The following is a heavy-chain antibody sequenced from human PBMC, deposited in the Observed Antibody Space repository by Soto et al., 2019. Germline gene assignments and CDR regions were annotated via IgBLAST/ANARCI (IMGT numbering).Heavy chain of an antibody. CDR2: ISYDGSNK. D-gene: IGHD3-3*01. CDR1: GFTFSSYG. CDR3: AKAWYYDFWNGPTVLDY. V-gene: IGHV3-30*18. Sequence: PGGSLRLSCAASGFTFSSYGMHWVRQAPGKGLERVAVISYDGSNKYYADSVKGRFTISRDNSKNTLYLQMNSLRAEDTAVYYCAKAWYYDFWNGPTVLDYRGQGTLVTVSS. J-gene: IGHJ4*02.